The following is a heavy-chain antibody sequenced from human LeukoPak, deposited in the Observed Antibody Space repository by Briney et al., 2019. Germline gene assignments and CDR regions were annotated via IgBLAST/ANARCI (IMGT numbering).Heavy chain of an antibody. CDR3: ARDGYNYFDF. J-gene: IGHJ4*02. CDR1: GFTFRNYY. CDR2: ISSNGNTI. Sequence: GGSLRLSCAASGFTFRNYYMIWICQATGKGLEWLSYISSNGNTIYYADSVRGRFTVSRDNVKNSLFVEMNSLRAEDTAVYYCARDGYNYFDFWGQGTLVTVSS. D-gene: IGHD5-24*01. V-gene: IGHV3-11*01.